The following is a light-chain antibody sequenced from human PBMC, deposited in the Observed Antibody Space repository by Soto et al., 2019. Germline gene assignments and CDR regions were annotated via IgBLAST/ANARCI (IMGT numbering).Light chain of an antibody. Sequence: VLTQSPATLSLSPGERATLSCRASQSIHTSLAWYKQKPGQPPRLVVYDSTLRANGVPDRFGGSRSGTEFTLTINNLEPEDFAVYYCQQRSVWPPITFGQGTRLEL. J-gene: IGKJ5*01. CDR2: DST. CDR3: QQRSVWPPIT. V-gene: IGKV3-11*01. CDR1: QSIHTS.